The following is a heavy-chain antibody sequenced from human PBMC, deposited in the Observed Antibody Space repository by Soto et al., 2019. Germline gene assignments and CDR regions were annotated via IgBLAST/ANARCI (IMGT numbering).Heavy chain of an antibody. Sequence: LILPCAASGFTLCVASVNRCRLGPGTGLEWVATSSDRGGCSAQYSGALRGRFTLSRDYSRNILFLQMDSLRADDTALYYCTTWLTAHFAHWRRGTQVTFSP. D-gene: IGHD2-21*02. V-gene: IGHV3-23*01. J-gene: IGHJ1*01. CDR2: SSDRGGCSA. CDR3: TTWLTAHFAH. CDR1: GFTLCVAS.